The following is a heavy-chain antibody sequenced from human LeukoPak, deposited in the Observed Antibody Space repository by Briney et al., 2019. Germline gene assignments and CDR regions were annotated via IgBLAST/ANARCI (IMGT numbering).Heavy chain of an antibody. CDR3: ARGYCSAGTCYPYYFDY. V-gene: IGHV5-51*01. CDR2: IYPGDSDT. J-gene: IGHJ4*02. Sequence: GESLKISCKGSGYSFTRYWIGWVRQMPGKGLEWMGIIYPGDSDTRYSPSFQGQVTISADKSISTAYLQWSSLKASDTAMYYCARGYCSAGTCYPYYFDYWGQGTLVTVSS. D-gene: IGHD2-15*01. CDR1: GYSFTRYW.